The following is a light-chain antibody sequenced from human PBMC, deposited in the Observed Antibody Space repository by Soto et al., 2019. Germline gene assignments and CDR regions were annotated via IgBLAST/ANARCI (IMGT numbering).Light chain of an antibody. V-gene: IGKV3-15*01. CDR2: GAS. Sequence: EIVLTQSPGTLSLSPGERATLSCRASQSVSSYLAWYQQKPGQAPRLLIYGASTRATGIPARFSGSGSGTEFTLTISSLQSEDFAVYYCQQHNNWPPITFGQGTRLEIK. CDR1: QSVSSY. J-gene: IGKJ5*01. CDR3: QQHNNWPPIT.